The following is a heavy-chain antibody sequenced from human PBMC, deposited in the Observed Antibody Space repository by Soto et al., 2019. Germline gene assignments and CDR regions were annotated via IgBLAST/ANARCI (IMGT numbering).Heavy chain of an antibody. CDR2: ISAHNGNT. CDR1: GYTFTSYG. Sequence: QVRLVQSGPEVKRPGASVKVSCKPSGYTFTSYGISWVRQAPGQGLEWMGWISAHNGNTNYAQKVQGRVTMTTDTSTSTTYMELTRLRSDDMAVYYCARSWYSTTRYFDFWGRGTLVTVSS. CDR3: ARSWYSTTRYFDF. D-gene: IGHD1-26*01. J-gene: IGHJ2*01. V-gene: IGHV1-18*03.